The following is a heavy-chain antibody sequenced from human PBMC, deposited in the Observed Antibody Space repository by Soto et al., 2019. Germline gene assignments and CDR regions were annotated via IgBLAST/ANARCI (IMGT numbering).Heavy chain of an antibody. CDR3: AAGGSGYYAN. V-gene: IGHV3-74*01. Sequence: EVQLVESGGDLVQPGGSPRLSCAASGFTFSTYWMQWVRQAPGKGMLWVSRIKTDGTYATYADSVKGLFTISRDNAKNTLSLQMNSLRVEVAAVYYCAAGGSGYYANWGKGTLVTVSS. CDR2: IKTDGTYA. D-gene: IGHD3-22*01. CDR1: GFTFSTYW. J-gene: IGHJ4*02.